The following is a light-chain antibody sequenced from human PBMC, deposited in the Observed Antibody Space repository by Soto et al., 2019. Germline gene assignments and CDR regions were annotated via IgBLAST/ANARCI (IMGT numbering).Light chain of an antibody. CDR3: QQRSDWLIT. V-gene: IGKV3-11*01. J-gene: IGKJ5*01. CDR1: QCVSSY. Sequence: EIVLTQSPATLSLSPGERATLSCRASQCVSSYLAWYQQKPGQAPRLLIYDASNRATGIPARFSGSGSGTDFTLTITGLEPEDFAVYYCQQRSDWLITFGQGTRLEIK. CDR2: DAS.